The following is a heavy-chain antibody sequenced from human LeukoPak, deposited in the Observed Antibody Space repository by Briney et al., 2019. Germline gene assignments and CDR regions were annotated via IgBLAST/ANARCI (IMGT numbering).Heavy chain of an antibody. CDR3: ARVTNGGYDSGNFDY. CDR1: GFTFSNYN. V-gene: IGHV3-21*01. D-gene: IGHD5-12*01. CDR2: ISSSSSYI. J-gene: IGHJ4*02. Sequence: GGSLRLSCAASGFTFSNYNMNWVRQAPGKGLEWVSSISSSSSYIYYADSVKGRFTISRDNAKNSLYLQMNSLRAEDTAVYYCARVTNGGYDSGNFDYWGQGTLVTVSS.